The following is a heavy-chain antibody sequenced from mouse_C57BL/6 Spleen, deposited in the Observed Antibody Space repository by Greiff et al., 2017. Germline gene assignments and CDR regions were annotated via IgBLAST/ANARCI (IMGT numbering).Heavy chain of an antibody. CDR2: INPGSGGT. Sequence: QVQLKESGAELVRPGTSVKVSCKASGYAFTNYLIEWVKQRPGQGLEWIGVINPGSGGTNYNEKFKGKATLTADKSSSTAYMQLSSLTSEDSAVYFCARSGLNWFAYWGQGTLVTVSA. D-gene: IGHD1-3*01. J-gene: IGHJ3*01. CDR3: ARSGLNWFAY. CDR1: GYAFTNYL. V-gene: IGHV1-54*01.